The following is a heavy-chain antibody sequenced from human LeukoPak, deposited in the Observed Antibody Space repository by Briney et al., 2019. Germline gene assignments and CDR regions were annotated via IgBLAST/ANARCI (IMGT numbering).Heavy chain of an antibody. CDR1: GCTFSSYA. D-gene: IGHD6-25*01. CDR3: ARSPAPTAWYFDY. V-gene: IGHV1-69*05. J-gene: IGHJ4*02. Sequence: VASVKVSCKSSGCTFSSYAISWVRQAPGQGLEWMGGIIPIFGTANYAQKFQGRVTITTDESTSTAYMELSSLRSEDTAVYYCARSPAPTAWYFDYWGQGTLVTVSS. CDR2: IIPIFGTA.